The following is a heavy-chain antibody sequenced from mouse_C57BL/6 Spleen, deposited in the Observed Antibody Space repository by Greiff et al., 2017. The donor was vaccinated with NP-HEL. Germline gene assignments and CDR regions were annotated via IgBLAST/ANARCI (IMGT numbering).Heavy chain of an antibody. D-gene: IGHD1-1*01. V-gene: IGHV1-82*01. CDR1: GYAFSSSW. J-gene: IGHJ3*01. CDR3: ARSPYCYGSSYGFAY. Sequence: QVQLVESGPELVKPGASVKISCKASGYAFSSSWMNWVKQRPGKGLEWIGRIYPGDGDTNYNGKFKGKATLTADKSSSTAYMQLSSLTSEDSAVYFCARSPYCYGSSYGFAYWGQGTLVTVSA. CDR2: IYPGDGDT.